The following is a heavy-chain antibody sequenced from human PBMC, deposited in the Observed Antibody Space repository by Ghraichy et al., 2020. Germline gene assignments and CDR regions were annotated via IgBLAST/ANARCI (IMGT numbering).Heavy chain of an antibody. J-gene: IGHJ4*02. CDR2: INHSGST. CDR1: GGSFSGYY. CDR3: ARGGGKDRRAYFDY. Sequence: SETLSLTCAVYGGSFSGYYWSWIRQPPGKGLEWIGEINHSGSTNYNPSLKSRVTISVDTSKNQFSLKLSSVTAADTAVYYCARGGGKDRRAYFDYWGQGTLVTVSS. V-gene: IGHV4-34*01. D-gene: IGHD4-23*01.